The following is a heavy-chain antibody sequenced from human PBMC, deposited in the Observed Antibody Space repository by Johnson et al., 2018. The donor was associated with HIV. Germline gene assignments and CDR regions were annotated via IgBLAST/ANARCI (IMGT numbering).Heavy chain of an antibody. CDR1: GFTFSDYY. CDR3: ARDFKDSSSWYGAFDI. D-gene: IGHD6-13*01. V-gene: IGHV3-11*04. J-gene: IGHJ3*02. CDR2: ISSSGGST. Sequence: QVQLVESGGGLVQPGGSLRLSCAASGFTFSDYYMSWIRQAPGKGLEWVSYISSSGGSTYYADSVKGRFTISRDNSKNTLYLQMNSLRAEDTAVYYCARDFKDSSSWYGAFDIWGQGTMVTVSS.